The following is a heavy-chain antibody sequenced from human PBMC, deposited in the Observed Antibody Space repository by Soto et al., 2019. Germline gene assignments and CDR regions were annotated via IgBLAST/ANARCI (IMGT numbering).Heavy chain of an antibody. D-gene: IGHD3-10*01. CDR2: IYYSGST. Sequence: SETVSLTCTVSGGSISSSGYYWGWIRQPSGKGLEWIGSIYYSGSTYYNPSLKSRVTISVDTSKNQFSLKLSSVTAADTAVYYCARHFRFADFGTRDYYYGMDVWGQGTTVT. J-gene: IGHJ6*02. CDR3: ARHFRFADFGTRDYYYGMDV. V-gene: IGHV4-39*01. CDR1: GGSISSSGYY.